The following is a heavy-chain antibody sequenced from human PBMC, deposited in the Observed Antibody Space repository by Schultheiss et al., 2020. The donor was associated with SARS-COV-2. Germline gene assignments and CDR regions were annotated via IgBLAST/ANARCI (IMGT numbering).Heavy chain of an antibody. D-gene: IGHD6-6*01. Sequence: GGSLRLSCAASGFTFSDYYMSWIRQAPGKGLEWVAVIWYDGSNKYYADSVKGRFTISRDNSKNTLYLQMNSLRAEDTAVYYCATRIAARLDYWGQGTLVTVSS. CDR3: ATRIAARLDY. CDR1: GFTFSDYY. V-gene: IGHV3-33*08. CDR2: IWYDGSNK. J-gene: IGHJ4*02.